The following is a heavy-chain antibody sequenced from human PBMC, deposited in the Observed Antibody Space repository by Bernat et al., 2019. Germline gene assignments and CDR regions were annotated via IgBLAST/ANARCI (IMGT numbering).Heavy chain of an antibody. V-gene: IGHV4-39*01. CDR3: ARGAAASNGVPDY. CDR2: IYYSGST. D-gene: IGHD6-13*01. Sequence: QLQLQESGPGLVKPSETLSLTCTVSGGSISSSSYYWGWIRQPPGKGLEWIGSIYYSGSTYYNPSLKSRVTISVDTSKNQFSLKLSSVTAADTAVYYCARGAAASNGVPDYWGQGTLVTVSS. J-gene: IGHJ4*02. CDR1: GGSISSSSYY.